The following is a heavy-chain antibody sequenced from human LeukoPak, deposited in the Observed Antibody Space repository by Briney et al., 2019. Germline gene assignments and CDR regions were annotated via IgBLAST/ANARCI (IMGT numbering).Heavy chain of an antibody. CDR3: GYGDYVGYFDY. J-gene: IGHJ4*02. V-gene: IGHV6-1*01. CDR1: GDSVSTNSAA. D-gene: IGHD4-17*01. Sequence: SQTLSLTCVISGDSVSTNSAAWTWIRQSPSGGLEWLGRIYYRSKWYSDYAVSVKSRVTINPDTSNNQLSLQLKSVTPEDTAVYYCGYGDYVGYFDYWGQGTLVTVSS. CDR2: IYYRSKWYS.